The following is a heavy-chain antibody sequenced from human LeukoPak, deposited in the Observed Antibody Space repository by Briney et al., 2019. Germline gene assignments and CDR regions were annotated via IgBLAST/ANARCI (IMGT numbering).Heavy chain of an antibody. Sequence: NPSETLSLTCTVSGGSISSYYWSWIRQPAGKGLEWIGRIYTSGSTNYNPSLKSRVTMSVDTSTNQFSLKLSSVPAADTAVYYCAREEDIVFYGYYYYYMDVWGKGTTVTVSS. CDR1: GGSISSYY. CDR3: AREEDIVFYGYYYYYMDV. V-gene: IGHV4-4*07. J-gene: IGHJ6*03. D-gene: IGHD2-15*01. CDR2: IYTSGST.